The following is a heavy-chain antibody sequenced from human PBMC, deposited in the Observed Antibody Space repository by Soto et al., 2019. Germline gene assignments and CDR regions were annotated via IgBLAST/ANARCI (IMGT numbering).Heavy chain of an antibody. CDR2: IYYSGST. Sequence: SETLSLTCTVSGGSFSSADYYWTWIRQPPGKGLEWVGYIYYSGSTYYNPSLRSRLSISLDKSKRQFSLKLSSVTVADTAVYYCVRANGEYHNFDSWGLGTLVTVSS. CDR1: GGSFSSADYY. J-gene: IGHJ4*02. V-gene: IGHV4-30-4*01. CDR3: VRANGEYHNFDS. D-gene: IGHD4-17*01.